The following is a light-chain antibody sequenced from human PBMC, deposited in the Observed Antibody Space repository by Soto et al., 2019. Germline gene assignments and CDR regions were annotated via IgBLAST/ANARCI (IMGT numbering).Light chain of an antibody. Sequence: DIQMTQSPSTLSASVGDRVTITCRASQSISSWLAWYQQKPGKAPKLLIYKASSLESGVPSRFSGSGSGTEVTLTISSLQPDDFATYYCEQYNCYIFTCGPGTKVDIK. J-gene: IGKJ3*01. V-gene: IGKV1-5*03. CDR1: QSISSW. CDR2: KAS. CDR3: EQYNCYIFT.